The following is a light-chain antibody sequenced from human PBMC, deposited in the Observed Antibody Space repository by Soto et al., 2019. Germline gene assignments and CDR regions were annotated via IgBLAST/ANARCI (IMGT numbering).Light chain of an antibody. Sequence: QSVLTQPPSVSGAPGQRVTISCTGSSSNIGAGYDVHWYQQLPGTAPKLPIYGNSNRPSGVPDRFSGSKSGTSASLAITGLQAEDEADYYCQSYDSSMSGSVFGGGTKVTVL. CDR3: QSYDSSMSGSV. V-gene: IGLV1-40*01. J-gene: IGLJ2*01. CDR1: SSNIGAGYD. CDR2: GNS.